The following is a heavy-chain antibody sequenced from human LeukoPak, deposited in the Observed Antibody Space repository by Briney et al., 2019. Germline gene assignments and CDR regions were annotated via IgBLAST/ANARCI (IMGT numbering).Heavy chain of an antibody. CDR2: IYTTGST. CDR3: ARHGDSSGWNYFDY. D-gene: IGHD6-19*01. J-gene: IGHJ4*02. Sequence: SETLSLTCTVSGGSIKDYYWTWIRQPAGKGLEWIGRIYTTGSTNYNPSLKSRVTISVDTSKNQFSLKLSSVTAADTAVYYCARHGDSSGWNYFDYWGQGTLVTVSS. V-gene: IGHV4-4*07. CDR1: GGSIKDYY.